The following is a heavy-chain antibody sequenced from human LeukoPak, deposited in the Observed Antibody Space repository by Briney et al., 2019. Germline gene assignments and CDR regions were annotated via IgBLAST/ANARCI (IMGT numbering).Heavy chain of an antibody. CDR1: GGSISSSSYY. CDR2: IYHSGST. D-gene: IGHD2-15*01. V-gene: IGHV4-39*07. Sequence: SETLSLTCTVSGGSISSSSYYWGWIRQPPGKGLEWIGSIYHSGSTYYNPSLKSRVTISVDTSKNQFSLKLSSVTAADTAVYYCASELVAADDDAFDIWGQGTMVTVSS. J-gene: IGHJ3*02. CDR3: ASELVAADDDAFDI.